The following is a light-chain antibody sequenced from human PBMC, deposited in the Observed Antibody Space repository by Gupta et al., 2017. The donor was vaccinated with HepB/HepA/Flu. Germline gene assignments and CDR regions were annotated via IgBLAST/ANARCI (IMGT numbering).Light chain of an antibody. CDR3: SSYAGSDNLGV. CDR1: SSDVGDYNY. Sequence: QSALTQPPSASGSPGQSVTISCTVTSSDVGDYNYVSWYQHHPGKAPKLIIYEVTKRPSGVPDRFSGSKPGNTDSLTVSGFQTEDEADYYCSSYAGSDNLGVFGGGTKLTVL. CDR2: EVT. J-gene: IGLJ3*02. V-gene: IGLV2-8*01.